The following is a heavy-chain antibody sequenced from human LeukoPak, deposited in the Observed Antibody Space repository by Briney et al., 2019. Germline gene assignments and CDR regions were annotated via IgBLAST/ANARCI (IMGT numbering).Heavy chain of an antibody. V-gene: IGHV1-69-2*01. CDR3: AKLYCSSTSCYHFDI. J-gene: IGHJ3*02. D-gene: IGHD2-2*01. CDR2: VDPEDGET. Sequence: ASVKVSCKASGYIFSGYYMNWVRQAPGKGLEWMGLVDPEDGETIYAEKFQGRVTITADTSTDTAYMELSSLRSEDTAVYYCAKLYCSSTSCYHFDIWGQGTMVTVSS. CDR1: GYIFSGYY.